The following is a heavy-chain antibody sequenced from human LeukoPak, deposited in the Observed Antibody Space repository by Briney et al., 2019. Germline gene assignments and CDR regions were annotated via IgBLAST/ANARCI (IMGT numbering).Heavy chain of an antibody. V-gene: IGHV4-59*01. CDR1: GGSISNYY. D-gene: IGHD4-11*01. Sequence: PSETLSLTCTVSGGSISNYYWSWMRQPPGKGLEWIGYISYSGSANYNPSLKSRVTISIDTSMNQFSLKLSSVTAADTAVYYCAGEYGNYFGWFDPWGQGTLVTVSS. CDR2: ISYSGSA. CDR3: AGEYGNYFGWFDP. J-gene: IGHJ5*02.